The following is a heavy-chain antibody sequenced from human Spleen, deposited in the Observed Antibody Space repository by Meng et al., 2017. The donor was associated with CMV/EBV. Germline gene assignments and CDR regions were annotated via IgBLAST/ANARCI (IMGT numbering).Heavy chain of an antibody. Sequence: GFTFRRYAMSWVRQAPGKGLEWVSSISSSSSYIYYADSVKGRFTISRDNAKNSLYLQMNSLRAEDTAVYYCARAGVGSYDSSGYYPHWGQGTLVTVSS. D-gene: IGHD3-22*01. J-gene: IGHJ4*02. CDR1: GFTFRRYA. V-gene: IGHV3-21*01. CDR3: ARAGVGSYDSSGYYPH. CDR2: ISSSSSYI.